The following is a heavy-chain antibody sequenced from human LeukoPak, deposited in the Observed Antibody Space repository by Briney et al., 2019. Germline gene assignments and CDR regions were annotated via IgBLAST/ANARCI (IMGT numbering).Heavy chain of an antibody. CDR1: GGSISSGGYY. V-gene: IGHV4-31*03. J-gene: IGHJ5*02. Sequence: SQTLSLTCTVSGGSISSGGYYWSWIRQHPGKGLEWIGYIYYSGSTNYNPSLKSRVTISVDTSKNQFSLKLSSVTAADTAVYYCARGERAAAAYNWFDPWGQGTLVTVSS. D-gene: IGHD6-13*01. CDR2: IYYSGST. CDR3: ARGERAAAAYNWFDP.